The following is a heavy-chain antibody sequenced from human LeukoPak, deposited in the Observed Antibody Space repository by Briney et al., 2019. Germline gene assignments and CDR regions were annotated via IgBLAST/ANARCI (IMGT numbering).Heavy chain of an antibody. CDR2: TSYDGNKK. J-gene: IGHJ4*02. V-gene: IGHV3-30*03. D-gene: IGHD4-23*01. CDR3: ARSSYDYGGIEGPFDY. Sequence: GGSLRLSCAASGFTFSSYWMSWVRQAPGKGLEWVAVTSYDGNKKYYADSVKGRFTISRDSSKNTLYLQMSSLRAEDTAVYYCARSSYDYGGIEGPFDYWGQGTLVTASS. CDR1: GFTFSSYW.